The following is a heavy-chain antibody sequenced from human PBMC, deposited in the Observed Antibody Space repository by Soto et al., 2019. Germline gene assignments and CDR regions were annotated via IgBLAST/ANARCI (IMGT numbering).Heavy chain of an antibody. Sequence: QVQLVESGGGVVQPGRSLRLSCAASGFTFSSYAMHWVRQAPGKGLEWVAVISYDGSNKYYADSVKGRFTISRDNSKNTLYLQMNSLRAEDTAVYYCARDLGLELHHYYYGMDVWGQGTTVTVSS. CDR2: ISYDGSNK. V-gene: IGHV3-30-3*01. J-gene: IGHJ6*02. CDR1: GFTFSSYA. D-gene: IGHD1-7*01. CDR3: ARDLGLELHHYYYGMDV.